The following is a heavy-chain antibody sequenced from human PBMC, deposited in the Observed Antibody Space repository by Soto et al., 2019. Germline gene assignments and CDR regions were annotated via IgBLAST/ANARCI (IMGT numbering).Heavy chain of an antibody. J-gene: IGHJ3*02. CDR3: ATGLDLGYCRGGSCSNSDAFDI. CDR2: IIPIFGTA. CDR1: GGTFSSYA. V-gene: IGHV1-69*01. Sequence: QVQLVQSGAEVKKPGSSVKVSCKASGGTFSSYAISWVRQAPGQGLEGMGGIIPIFGTANYAQKFQGRVTITSDASTSSGDTALSSLRAEDTAVYYCATGLDLGYCRGGSCSNSDAFDIWGQGTMVTVSS. D-gene: IGHD2-15*01.